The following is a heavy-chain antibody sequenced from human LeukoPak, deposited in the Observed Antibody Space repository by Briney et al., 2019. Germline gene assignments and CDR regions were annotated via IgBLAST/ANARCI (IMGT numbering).Heavy chain of an antibody. CDR3: ARPRNGGVIDPRAFDI. Sequence: GESLKISCKGSGYSFTSYWIGWVRQMPGRGLEWMGIIYPGDSDTRYSPPFQGQVTISADKSISTAYLQWSSLKASDTAMYYCARPRNGGVIDPRAFDIWGQGTMVTVSS. V-gene: IGHV5-51*01. D-gene: IGHD3-16*02. CDR1: GYSFTSYW. CDR2: IYPGDSDT. J-gene: IGHJ3*02.